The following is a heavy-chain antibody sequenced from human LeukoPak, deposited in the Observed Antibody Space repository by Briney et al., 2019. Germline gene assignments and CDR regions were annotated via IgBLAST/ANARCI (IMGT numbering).Heavy chain of an antibody. Sequence: PSETLSLTCTVSDGSISNYYWTWLRQPAGKGLEWIGRIYVSGSTNYNPSLKSRVTISVDTSKDQFSLKLNSVTAADTAVYYCARGSSWYDYWGQGTLVTVSS. J-gene: IGHJ4*02. CDR3: ARGSSWYDY. CDR2: IYVSGST. D-gene: IGHD6-13*01. V-gene: IGHV4-4*07. CDR1: DGSISNYY.